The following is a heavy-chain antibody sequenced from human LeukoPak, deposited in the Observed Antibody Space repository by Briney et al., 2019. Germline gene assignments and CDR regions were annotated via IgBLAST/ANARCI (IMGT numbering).Heavy chain of an antibody. J-gene: IGHJ6*03. CDR3: AKSRTGRDGYKANYYYYYMDV. D-gene: IGHD5-24*01. Sequence: GGSLRLSCAASGFTFSSYGMHWVRQAPGKGLEWVAFIRYDGSNKYYADSVKGRFTISRDNSKNALYLQMNSLRAEDTAVYYCAKSRTGRDGYKANYYYYYMDVWGKGTTVTISS. CDR2: IRYDGSNK. V-gene: IGHV3-30*02. CDR1: GFTFSSYG.